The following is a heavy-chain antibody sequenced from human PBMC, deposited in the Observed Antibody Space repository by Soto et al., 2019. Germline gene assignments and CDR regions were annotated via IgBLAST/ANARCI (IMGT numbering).Heavy chain of an antibody. CDR3: ARYYRVPSAGARDV. D-gene: IGHD3-10*01. J-gene: IGHJ6*02. V-gene: IGHV4-30-4*01. CDR1: GGSINSGDYH. CDR2: IYYSGST. Sequence: SETLSLTCTVSGGSINSGDYHWSWIRQSPGKGLEWIGAIYYSGSTYYNPSLKSRIRISVDTSKNQFSLKVNSVTAADTAVYYCARYYRVPSAGARDVCGQGNTVIVS.